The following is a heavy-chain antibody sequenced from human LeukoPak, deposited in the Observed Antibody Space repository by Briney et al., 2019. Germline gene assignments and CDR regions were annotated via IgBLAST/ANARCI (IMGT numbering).Heavy chain of an antibody. V-gene: IGHV3-53*01. D-gene: IGHD4-17*01. J-gene: IGHJ4*02. Sequence: GGSLRLSCAPSRLTVSSNYMSWVSQAPGKVLEWVSVMYSGGNRYYEDSVKGRFTISRDKSKNTLYLQMNRLRAEDTAVYYCARGSGSTVFFDHWGQGALVTVSS. CDR1: RLTVSSNY. CDR2: MYSGGNR. CDR3: ARGSGSTVFFDH.